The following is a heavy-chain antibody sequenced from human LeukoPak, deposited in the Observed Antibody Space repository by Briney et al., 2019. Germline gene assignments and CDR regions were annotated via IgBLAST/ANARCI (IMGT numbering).Heavy chain of an antibody. V-gene: IGHV4-61*02. Sequence: PSETLSLTCTVSGGSISSGSYYWSWIRQPAGKGLEWIGRIYTSGSTNYNPSLKSRVTISVDTSKNQFSLKLSSVTAADTAVYYCARAPRYCSSTSCYAFDYWGQGTLVTVSS. CDR1: GGSISSGSYY. CDR3: ARAPRYCSSTSCYAFDY. CDR2: IYTSGST. J-gene: IGHJ4*02. D-gene: IGHD2-2*01.